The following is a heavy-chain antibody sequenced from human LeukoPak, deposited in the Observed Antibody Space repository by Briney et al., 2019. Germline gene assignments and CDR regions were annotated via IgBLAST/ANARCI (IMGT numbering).Heavy chain of an antibody. V-gene: IGHV3-23*01. J-gene: IGHJ3*02. CDR2: ISGSGGST. CDR3: AKPALGEVADAFDI. CDR1: GFPFSTND. Sequence: GGSLRLSCAASGFPFSTNDMSWVRQAPGKGLEWVSAISGSGGSTYYVDSVKGRFTISRDNSKNTLYLQMNSLRAEDTAVYYCAKPALGEVADAFDIWGQGTMVTVSS. D-gene: IGHD3-16*01.